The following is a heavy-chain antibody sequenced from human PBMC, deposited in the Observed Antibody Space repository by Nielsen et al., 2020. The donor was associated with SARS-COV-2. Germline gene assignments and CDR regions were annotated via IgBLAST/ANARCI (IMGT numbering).Heavy chain of an antibody. V-gene: IGHV3-23*01. D-gene: IGHD6-19*01. CDR2: ISGSGGST. J-gene: IGHJ4*02. CDR1: GFTFSSYA. Sequence: GESLKISCAASGFTFSSYAMSWVRQAPGKGLEWVSAISGSGGSTYYADSVKGRFTISRDNSKNTLYLQMNSLRAEDTAVYYCAKDLGQWLGNFDYWGQGTLVTVSS. CDR3: AKDLGQWLGNFDY.